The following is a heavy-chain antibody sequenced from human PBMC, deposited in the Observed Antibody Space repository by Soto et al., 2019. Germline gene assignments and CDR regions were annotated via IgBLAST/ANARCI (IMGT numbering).Heavy chain of an antibody. CDR3: AVKLPTDFGFTFDI. D-gene: IGHD3-3*01. V-gene: IGHV4-30-4*01. Sequence: PSETLSLNCTVSGDSLDSSNYYWNWIRQPPGKGLEWIGYIHYSGSTYYNPSLKSRVSISFDKSTNQFSLKLSSVTAADTAVYFCAVKLPTDFGFTFDIWGQGTLVTVSS. J-gene: IGHJ4*01. CDR2: IHYSGST. CDR1: GDSLDSSNYY.